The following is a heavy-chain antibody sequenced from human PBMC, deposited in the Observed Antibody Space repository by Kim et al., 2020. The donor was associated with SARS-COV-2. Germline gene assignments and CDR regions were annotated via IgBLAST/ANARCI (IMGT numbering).Heavy chain of an antibody. CDR2: ITSSSSYI. CDR3: ARDWGSYYYGSGSYWVNGMDV. D-gene: IGHD3-10*01. Sequence: GGSLRLSCAASGFTFSTYSMNWVRQAPGKGLEWVSSITSSSSYIRYADSLKGRFTLSRDNAKNSLYLQMNSLRVEDTAVYYCARDWGSYYYGSGSYWVNGMDVWGQGTTVTVPS. J-gene: IGHJ6*02. CDR1: GFTFSTYS. V-gene: IGHV3-21*01.